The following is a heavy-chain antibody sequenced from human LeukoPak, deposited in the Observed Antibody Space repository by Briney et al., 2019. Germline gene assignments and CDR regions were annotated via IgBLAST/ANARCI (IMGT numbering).Heavy chain of an antibody. D-gene: IGHD2-2*01. CDR2: INHSGST. Sequence: PSETLSLTCAVYGGSFSGYYWSWIRQPPGKGLEWIGGINHSGSTNYNPSLKSRVTISVDTSKNQFSLKLSSVTAADTAVYYCARGHGGYCSSTSCSPTGYYFDYWGQGTLVTVSS. V-gene: IGHV4-34*01. J-gene: IGHJ4*02. CDR1: GGSFSGYY. CDR3: ARGHGGYCSSTSCSPTGYYFDY.